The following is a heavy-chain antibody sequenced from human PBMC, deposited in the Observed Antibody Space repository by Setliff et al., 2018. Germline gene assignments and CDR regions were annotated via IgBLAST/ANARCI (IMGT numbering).Heavy chain of an antibody. Sequence: ASVKVSCKTSGYAFTDNYIHWVRQAPGQGLEWMGWINPKTGGTNLAQKFQGWVSMTRDTSITTAYMELSRLTSDDMAVYFCASSRDYNFWSGYYSPLDYWGQGTLVTVSS. CDR2: INPKTGGT. CDR3: ASSRDYNFWSGYYSPLDY. D-gene: IGHD3-3*01. CDR1: GYAFTDNY. J-gene: IGHJ4*02. V-gene: IGHV1-2*04.